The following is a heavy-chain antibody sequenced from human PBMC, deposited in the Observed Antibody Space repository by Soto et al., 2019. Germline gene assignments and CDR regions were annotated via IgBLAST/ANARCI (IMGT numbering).Heavy chain of an antibody. CDR3: ARGVEGVGDYGDYYFDY. CDR1: GFTFSSYS. Sequence: EVQLVESGGGLVQPGGSLRLSCAASGFTFSSYSMNWVRQAPGKGLEWVSSISSSSSYIYYADSVKGRFTISRDNAKNSLYLQMNSLRAEDTAVYYCARGVEGVGDYGDYYFDYWGQGTLVTVSS. V-gene: IGHV3-21*01. CDR2: ISSSSSYI. D-gene: IGHD4-17*01. J-gene: IGHJ4*02.